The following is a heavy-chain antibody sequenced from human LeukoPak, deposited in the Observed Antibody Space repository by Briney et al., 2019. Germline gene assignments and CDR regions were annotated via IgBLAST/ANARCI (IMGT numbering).Heavy chain of an antibody. J-gene: IGHJ4*02. CDR2: ISRDGGST. V-gene: IGHV3-64*01. CDR3: ARESLGEPASFDY. CDR1: GFTFSTYA. D-gene: IGHD1-14*01. Sequence: SGGSLRLSCAVSGFTFSTYAMHWVRQAPGEGLEYVSGISRDGGSTYYANSVKGRFTISRDNSKNTLYLQMGSLRGEDMAVYYCARESLGEPASFDYWGQGTLVTVHS.